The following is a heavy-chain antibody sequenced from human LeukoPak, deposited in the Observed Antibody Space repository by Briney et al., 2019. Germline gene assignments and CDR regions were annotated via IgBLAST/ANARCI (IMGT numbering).Heavy chain of an antibody. J-gene: IGHJ3*02. CDR2: ISAYNGNT. D-gene: IGHD3-22*01. CDR1: GYTFTSYG. CDR3: AILNSSGYYWAFDI. V-gene: IGHV1-18*01. Sequence: ASVKVSCKASGYTFTSYGISRVRQAPGQGLEWMGWISAYNGNTNYAQKLQGRVTMTTDTSTSTAYMELRSLRSDDTAVYYCAILNSSGYYWAFDIWGQGTMVTVSS.